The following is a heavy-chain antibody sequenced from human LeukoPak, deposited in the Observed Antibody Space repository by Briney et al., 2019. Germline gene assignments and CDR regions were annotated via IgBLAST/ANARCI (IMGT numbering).Heavy chain of an antibody. V-gene: IGHV3-30*03. CDR3: ARTKGCCYGYYFDY. J-gene: IGHJ4*02. D-gene: IGHD5-18*01. CDR1: GFTFSSYA. Sequence: PGGSLRLSCAASGFTFSSYAMHWVRQSLGKGLEWVAVMSYDGFNKYYADSVKGRFAISRDNSKNTLYLQMNSLRAEDTAVYYCARTKGCCYGYYFDYWGQGTLVTVSS. CDR2: MSYDGFNK.